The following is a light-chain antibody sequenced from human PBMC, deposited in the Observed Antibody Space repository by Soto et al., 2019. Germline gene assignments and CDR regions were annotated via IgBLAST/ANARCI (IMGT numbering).Light chain of an antibody. V-gene: IGLV1-40*01. CDR3: QSYDSSLSGWV. CDR2: GNS. CDR1: SSNIGAGYD. Sequence: QAVVTQSPSVSGAPGQRVTISCTGSSSNIGAGYDVHWYQQLPGTAPKLLIYGNSNRPSGVPDRFSGSKSGTSASLAITGLQAEDEADYYCQSYDSSLSGWVFGTGTKLTVL. J-gene: IGLJ1*01.